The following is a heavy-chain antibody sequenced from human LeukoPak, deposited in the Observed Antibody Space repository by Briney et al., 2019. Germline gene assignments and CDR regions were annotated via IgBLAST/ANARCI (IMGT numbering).Heavy chain of an antibody. J-gene: IGHJ4*02. CDR3: AKVSESNYDILTGYYTPYYFDY. CDR1: GFTFSISA. V-gene: IGHV3-23*01. Sequence: GESLRLSCAASGFTFSISAMSWVRQAPGKGLEWVSGISDSGGSTFYADSVKGRFTISRDNSKNILYLQMNSLRADDTAVYYCAKVSESNYDILTGYYTPYYFDYWGQGTLVTVSS. D-gene: IGHD3-9*01. CDR2: ISDSGGST.